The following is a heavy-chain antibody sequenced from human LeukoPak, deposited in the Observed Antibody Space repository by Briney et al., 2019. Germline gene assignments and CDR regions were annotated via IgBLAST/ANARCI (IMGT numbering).Heavy chain of an antibody. CDR3: AREIRPNDY. Sequence: GGSLRLSCAASGFTFRSHAMTWVRQAPGKGLEWVSAISISGDKTYYTDSVKGWFTISRDNSKNTVYLQMNSPRPDDTAVYYCAREIRPNDYWGQGTLVTVSS. J-gene: IGHJ4*02. V-gene: IGHV3-23*01. CDR1: GFTFRSHA. D-gene: IGHD4-17*01. CDR2: ISISGDKT.